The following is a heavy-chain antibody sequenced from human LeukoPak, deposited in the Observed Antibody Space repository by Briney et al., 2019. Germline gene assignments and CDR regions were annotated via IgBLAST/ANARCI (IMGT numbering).Heavy chain of an antibody. CDR2: IYYSGST. D-gene: IGHD3-10*01. CDR3: ARSRPYGSYYMDV. CDR1: GGSISSYY. Sequence: SETLSLTCTVSGGSISSYYWSWIRQPPGKGLEWIGYIYYSGSTNYNPSLKSRVTISVDTSKNQFSLKLSSVTTADTAVYYCARSRPYGSYYMDVWGKGTTVTVSS. V-gene: IGHV4-59*12. J-gene: IGHJ6*03.